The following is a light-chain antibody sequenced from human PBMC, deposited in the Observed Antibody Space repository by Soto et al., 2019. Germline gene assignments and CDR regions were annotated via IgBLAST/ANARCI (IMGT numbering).Light chain of an antibody. CDR1: QSVLYSSNNNNY. Sequence: DIVMTQSPDSLAVSLGERATINCKSSQSVLYSSNNNNYLAWYQQKPGQPPKLLIYWASTRESGVPDRFSGSGSETDFTLTISSLQAEDVAVYYCQQYYSTPQTFGQGTKVEIK. CDR3: QQYYSTPQT. CDR2: WAS. V-gene: IGKV4-1*01. J-gene: IGKJ1*01.